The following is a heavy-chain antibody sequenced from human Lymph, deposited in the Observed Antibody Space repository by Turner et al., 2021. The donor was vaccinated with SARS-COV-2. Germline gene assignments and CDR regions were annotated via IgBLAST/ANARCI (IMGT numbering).Heavy chain of an antibody. J-gene: IGHJ4*02. CDR1: GFTFNNYP. V-gene: IGHV3-30-3*01. D-gene: IGHD3-10*01. CDR3: ARDSSGSGSLDY. CDR2: ISYDGSNK. Sequence: QVQLVVSGGGGVQPGRSLIFSCAASGFTFNNYPMHWVRQAPGKGLEWVAVISYDGSNKYYADSVKGRFTISRDNSKNTLYLQMNSLRAEDTAVYYCARDSSGSGSLDYWGQGTLVTVSS.